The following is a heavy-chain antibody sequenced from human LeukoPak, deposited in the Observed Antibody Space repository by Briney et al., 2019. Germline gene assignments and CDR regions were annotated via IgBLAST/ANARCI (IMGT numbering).Heavy chain of an antibody. V-gene: IGHV3-13*01. D-gene: IGHD1-26*01. CDR3: AKASWAGATTTYFDY. Sequence: PGGSLRLSCAASGFTFSSYDMHWVRQATGKGLEWVSAIGTAGDTYYPGSVKGRFTISRDDSKNTVYLQMNSLRAEDTAIYYCAKASWAGATTTYFDYWGQGTLVTVSS. CDR1: GFTFSSYD. J-gene: IGHJ4*02. CDR2: IGTAGDT.